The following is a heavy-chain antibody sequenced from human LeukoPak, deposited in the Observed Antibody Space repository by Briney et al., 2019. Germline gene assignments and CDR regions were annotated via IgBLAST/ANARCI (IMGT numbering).Heavy chain of an antibody. D-gene: IGHD6-13*01. CDR1: GGSISSYY. CDR2: IYHSGST. V-gene: IGHV4-59*01. J-gene: IGHJ5*02. Sequence: SETLSLTCTVSGGSISSYYWSWIRQPPGKGLEWIGYIYHSGSTNYNPSLRSRVTISRDMSKNQFSLKLNSVTAADTAVYYCARDRRSIAAGNWFDPWGQGTLVTVSS. CDR3: ARDRRSIAAGNWFDP.